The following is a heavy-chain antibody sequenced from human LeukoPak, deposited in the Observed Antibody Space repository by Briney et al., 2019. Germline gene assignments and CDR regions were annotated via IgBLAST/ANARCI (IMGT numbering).Heavy chain of an antibody. J-gene: IGHJ4*02. Sequence: PGGSLRLSCAASGFTFSSYAMSWVRQAPGKGLEWVSAISGSGGSTYYADSVKGRFTISRDNSKNTLYLQMNSLRSEDTGVYYCARARRSGQQSYYFDYWGQGTPVIVSS. CDR1: GFTFSSYA. V-gene: IGHV3-23*01. D-gene: IGHD6-19*01. CDR2: ISGSGGST. CDR3: ARARRSGQQSYYFDY.